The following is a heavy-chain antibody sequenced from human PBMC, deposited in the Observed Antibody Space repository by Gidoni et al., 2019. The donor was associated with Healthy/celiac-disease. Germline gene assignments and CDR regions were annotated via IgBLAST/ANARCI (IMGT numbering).Heavy chain of an antibody. Sequence: EVQLLESGGGLVQPGGSLRLSCSASGFTFSSYAMSWVRQAPGKGLEWVSAISGSGGSTYYADSVKGRFTISRDNSKNTLYLQMNSLRAEDTAVYYCAKQTGYSSSWYPPLDYWGQGTLVTVSS. J-gene: IGHJ4*02. V-gene: IGHV3-23*01. D-gene: IGHD6-13*01. CDR3: AKQTGYSSSWYPPLDY. CDR1: GFTFSSYA. CDR2: ISGSGGST.